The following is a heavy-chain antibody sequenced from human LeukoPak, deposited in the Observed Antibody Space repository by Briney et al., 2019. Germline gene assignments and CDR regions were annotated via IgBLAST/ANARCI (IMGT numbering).Heavy chain of an antibody. Sequence: ASVKVSCKASGYTFTSYAIHWVRQAPGQGLEWMGWITPSGGTNYPQKFQGRVAITWNTSITTAYMDLSRLTSDDTAVYYCARDRYGDGFAHLDYWGQGALVTVSS. CDR2: ITPSGGT. D-gene: IGHD5-24*01. J-gene: IGHJ4*02. CDR1: GYTFTSYA. CDR3: ARDRYGDGFAHLDY. V-gene: IGHV1-2*02.